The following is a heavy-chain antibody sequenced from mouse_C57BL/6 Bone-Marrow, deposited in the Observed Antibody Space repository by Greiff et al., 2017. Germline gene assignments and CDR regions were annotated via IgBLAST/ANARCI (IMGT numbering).Heavy chain of an antibody. CDR1: GYSITSGYY. V-gene: IGHV3-6*01. CDR3: ARGGGYYYAMDY. CDR2: ISYDGSN. Sequence: EVKLQESGPGLVKPSQSLSLTCSVTGYSITSGYYWNWIRQFPGNKLEWMGYISYDGSNNYNPSLKNRNSITRDTSKNQFFLKLNSVTTEDTATYYCARGGGYYYAMDYWGQGTSVTVSS. J-gene: IGHJ4*01.